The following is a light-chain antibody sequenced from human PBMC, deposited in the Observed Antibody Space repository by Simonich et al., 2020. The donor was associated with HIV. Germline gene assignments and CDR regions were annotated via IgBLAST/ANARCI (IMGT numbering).Light chain of an antibody. Sequence: QSALTQPASVSGSPGQSITISCTGTSSDVGGYNYVSWDQQHPGKAPKLMISEVSKRPSGVSNRCSCSKSGNTASLTISGLQAEDEADYYCSSYTSSSTWVFGGGTKLTVL. CDR2: EVS. J-gene: IGLJ3*02. CDR1: SSDVGGYNY. CDR3: SSYTSSSTWV. V-gene: IGLV2-14*01.